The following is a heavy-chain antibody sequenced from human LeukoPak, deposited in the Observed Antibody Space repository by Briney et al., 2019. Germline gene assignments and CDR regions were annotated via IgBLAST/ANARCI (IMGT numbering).Heavy chain of an antibody. CDR3: AKDQGRNYYYYMDV. J-gene: IGHJ6*03. CDR2: ISWNSGTI. Sequence: GGSLRLSCAASGFTFDDYAMHWVRQAPGKGLEWVSGISWNSGTIGYADSVKGRFTISRDNAKNSLYLQMNSLRAEDMALYYCAKDQGRNYYYYMDVWGKGTTVTVSS. CDR1: GFTFDDYA. V-gene: IGHV3-9*03.